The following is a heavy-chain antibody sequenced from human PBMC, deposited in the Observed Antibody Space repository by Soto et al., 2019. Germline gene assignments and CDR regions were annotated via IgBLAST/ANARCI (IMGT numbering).Heavy chain of an antibody. D-gene: IGHD2-2*01. V-gene: IGHV1-3*01. CDR1: GYPFPSFE. CDR3: ARESNNYQDFSQN. J-gene: IGHJ4*02. Sequence: EASVNVSCKTSGYPFPSFEVHWIRQAPGQRPEWMGGISNAGSGDTKYSQKFQDRLTITGDKRATTVYMALSSLTSEDTATYYCARESNNYQDFSQNWGKGKKVSVSA. CDR2: ISNAGSGDT.